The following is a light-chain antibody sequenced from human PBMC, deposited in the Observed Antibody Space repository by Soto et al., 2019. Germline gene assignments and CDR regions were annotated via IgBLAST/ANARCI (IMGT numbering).Light chain of an antibody. J-gene: IGKJ4*01. CDR1: QDISNY. V-gene: IGKV1-33*01. CDR2: DAS. CDR3: QQYDNLPGLT. Sequence: DIQMTQSPSSLSASVGDRVTITCQASQDISNYVNWYQQKPGKAPKLLIYDASNLETGVPSRFSGSGSGTDFTFTISSLQPEDIATYYCQQYDNLPGLTFGCGTKVEIK.